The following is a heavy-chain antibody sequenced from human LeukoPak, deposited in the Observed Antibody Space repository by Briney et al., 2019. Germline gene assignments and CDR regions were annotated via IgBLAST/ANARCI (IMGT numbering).Heavy chain of an antibody. CDR3: ARRFYDSSGET. V-gene: IGHV1-69*04. CDR2: IIPIFGIA. J-gene: IGHJ5*02. Sequence: SVKVSCKASGGTFSSYAISWGRQAPGQGLEWMGRIIPIFGIANYAQKFQGRVTITAEKSTSTAYMELSSLRSEDTAVYYCARRFYDSSGETWGQGTLVTVSS. CDR1: GGTFSSYA. D-gene: IGHD3-22*01.